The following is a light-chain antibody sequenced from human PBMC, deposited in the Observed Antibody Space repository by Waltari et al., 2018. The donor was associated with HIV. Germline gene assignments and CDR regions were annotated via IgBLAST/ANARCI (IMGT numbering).Light chain of an antibody. CDR2: KAS. J-gene: IGKJ1*01. V-gene: IGKV1-5*03. Sequence: STLSASVGDRVTITCRASQSISSWLAWYQQKPGKAPKLLIYKASTLESGVPSRFSGSGSGTEFTLTISSLQPDDFATYYCQQYNRYSTFGQGTKVEIK. CDR3: QQYNRYST. CDR1: QSISSW.